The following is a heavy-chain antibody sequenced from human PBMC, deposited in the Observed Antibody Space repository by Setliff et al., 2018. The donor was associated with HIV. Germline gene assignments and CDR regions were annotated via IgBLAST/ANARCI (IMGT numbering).Heavy chain of an antibody. D-gene: IGHD3-10*01. Sequence: PGGSLRLSCVASGFTFSNFPMNWVRQAPGKGLEWVGFIRRKAYDGTREYAASVKGRFTISRDDSKSIAYLQMNSLKTEDTAVYYCTRMYYYGSGTYYSDYYYYMDVWGKGTTVTVSS. CDR2: IRRKAYDGTR. V-gene: IGHV3-49*04. CDR3: TRMYYYGSGTYYSDYYYYMDV. CDR1: GFTFSNFP. J-gene: IGHJ6*03.